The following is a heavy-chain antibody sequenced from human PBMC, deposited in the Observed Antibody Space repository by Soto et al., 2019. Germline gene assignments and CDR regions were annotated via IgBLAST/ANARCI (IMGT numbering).Heavy chain of an antibody. CDR2: IYNSEST. Sequence: QVQLQESGPGLVKPSQTLSLICTVSGGSISSGDYYWSWIRQPPGKGLEWIGYIYNSESTYYNPSLKSRVTISADMSKNQFSLKLTSVTAADTAVYYCARRYSYGPLLDYWGQGTLVTVSS. J-gene: IGHJ4*02. CDR1: GGSISSGDYY. CDR3: ARRYSYGPLLDY. D-gene: IGHD5-18*01. V-gene: IGHV4-30-4*01.